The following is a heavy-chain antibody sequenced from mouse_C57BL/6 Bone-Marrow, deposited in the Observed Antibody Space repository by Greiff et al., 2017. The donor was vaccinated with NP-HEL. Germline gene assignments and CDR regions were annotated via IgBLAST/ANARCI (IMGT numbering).Heavy chain of an antibody. J-gene: IGHJ2*01. CDR3: AKYDYDGAYYFDY. CDR1: GYSITSGYY. Sequence: EVHLVESGPGLVKPSQSLSLTCSVTGYSITSGYYWNWIRQFPGNKLEWMGYISYDGSNNYNPSLKNRISITRDTSKNQFFLKLNSVTTEDTATYYCAKYDYDGAYYFDYWGQGTTLTVSS. V-gene: IGHV3-6*01. D-gene: IGHD2-4*01. CDR2: ISYDGSN.